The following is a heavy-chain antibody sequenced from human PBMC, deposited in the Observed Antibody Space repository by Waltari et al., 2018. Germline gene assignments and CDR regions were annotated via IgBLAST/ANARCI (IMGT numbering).Heavy chain of an antibody. V-gene: IGHV1-24*01. CDR2: FEPEDGET. Sequence: QVQLVQSGAEVKKPGASVKVSCKVSGYTLTELSMHWVRQAPGKGLEWMGGFEPEDGETIYAQKFQGRVTISVDTSKNQFSLKLSSVTAADTAVYYCARGITQWLVLRTFDIWGQGTMVTVSS. CDR1: GYTLTELS. J-gene: IGHJ3*02. CDR3: ARGITQWLVLRTFDI. D-gene: IGHD6-19*01.